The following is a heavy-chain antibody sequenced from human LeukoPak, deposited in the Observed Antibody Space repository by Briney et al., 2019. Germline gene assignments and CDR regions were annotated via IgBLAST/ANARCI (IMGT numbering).Heavy chain of an antibody. Sequence: PSETLSLTCAVYGGSLSGYYWSWIRQPPGKGLEWIGEINHSGSTNYNPSLKSRVTISVDTSKNQFSLKLSSVTAADTAVYYCARGGPWPSYWGQGTLVTVSS. CDR1: GGSLSGYY. V-gene: IGHV4-34*01. CDR3: ARGGPWPSY. CDR2: INHSGST. J-gene: IGHJ4*02.